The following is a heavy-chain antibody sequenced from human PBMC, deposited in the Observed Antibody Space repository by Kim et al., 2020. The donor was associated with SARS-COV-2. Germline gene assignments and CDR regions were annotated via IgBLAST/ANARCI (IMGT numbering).Heavy chain of an antibody. CDR1: GFTFSSYG. CDR2: ISYDGSNK. V-gene: IGHV3-30*18. J-gene: IGHJ6*02. Sequence: GGSLRLSCAASGFTFSSYGMHWVRQAPGKGLEWVAVISYDGSNKYYSDSVKGRFTISRDNSKNTLYLQMNSLRAEDTAVYYCAKSRRGFGDGDGMDGWGRGTTGTVSS. CDR3: AKSRRGFGDGDGMDG. D-gene: IGHD3-16*01.